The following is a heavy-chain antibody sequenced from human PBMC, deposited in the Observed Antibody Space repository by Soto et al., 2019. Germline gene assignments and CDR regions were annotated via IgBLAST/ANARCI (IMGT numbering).Heavy chain of an antibody. J-gene: IGHJ3*02. CDR1: GFTFSSYA. CDR3: AGQQWRSIDAFDI. V-gene: IGHV3-30-3*01. Sequence: PGESLRLSCAASGFTFSSYAMHWVRQAPGKGLEWVAVISYDGSNKYYADSVKGRFTISRDNSKNTLYLQMNSLRAEDTAVYYCAGQQWRSIDAFDIWGQGTMVTVSS. CDR2: ISYDGSNK. D-gene: IGHD6-19*01.